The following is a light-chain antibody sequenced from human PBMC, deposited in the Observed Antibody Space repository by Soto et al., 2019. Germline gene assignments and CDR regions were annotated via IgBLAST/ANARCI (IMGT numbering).Light chain of an antibody. CDR3: QHYDSYPIT. V-gene: IGKV1-5*01. CDR2: DVS. J-gene: IGKJ5*01. Sequence: DIQLTQSPSTLSASVGDRVFITCRASQIIGSRLDWYRQEPGKAPKLLFYDVSSLGSGVPSRFRGSGSGTEFTLTISSLQTDDLAAYYCQHYDSYPITFGQGTRLEIK. CDR1: QIIGSR.